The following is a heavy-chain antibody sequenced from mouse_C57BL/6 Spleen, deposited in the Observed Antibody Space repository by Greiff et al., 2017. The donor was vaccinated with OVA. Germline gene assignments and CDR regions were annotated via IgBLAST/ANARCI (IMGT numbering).Heavy chain of an antibody. J-gene: IGHJ3*01. V-gene: IGHV1-59*01. CDR3: ARTNYYGSRAWFAY. CDR1: GYTFTSYW. D-gene: IGHD1-1*01. CDR2: IDPSDSYT. Sequence: QVQLQQSGAELVRPGTSVKLSCKASGYTFTSYWMHWVKQRPGQGLEWIGVIDPSDSYTNYNQKFKGKATLTVDTSSSTAYMQLSSLTSEDSAVYYCARTNYYGSRAWFAYWGQGTLVTVSA.